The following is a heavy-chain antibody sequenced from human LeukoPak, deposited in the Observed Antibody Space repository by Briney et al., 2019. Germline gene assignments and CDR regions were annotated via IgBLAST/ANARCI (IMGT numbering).Heavy chain of an antibody. J-gene: IGHJ4*02. Sequence: PGGSLRLSCAASGFTFSSYSMNWVRQAPGKGLEWVSSISSSSSYIYYADSVKGRFTISRDNAKNSLYLQMNSLRAEDTAVYYCAKFSSLGPFFDYWGQGTLVTVSS. D-gene: IGHD6-6*01. CDR2: ISSSSSYI. V-gene: IGHV3-21*01. CDR3: AKFSSLGPFFDY. CDR1: GFTFSSYS.